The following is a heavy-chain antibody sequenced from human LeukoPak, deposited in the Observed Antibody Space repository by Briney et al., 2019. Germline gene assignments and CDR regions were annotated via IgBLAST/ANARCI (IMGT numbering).Heavy chain of an antibody. V-gene: IGHV3-74*01. CDR3: ARMDYDSSGYYYESWFDP. CDR1: GFTFSSYW. Sequence: AGGSLRLSCAVSGFTFSSYWMYWVRQGPGKGLAWVSRITSDGSATDYADSVKGRFTISRDNAKSSLYLQMNSLRAEDTAVYYCARMDYDSSGYYYESWFDPWGQGTLVTVSS. J-gene: IGHJ5*02. D-gene: IGHD3-22*01. CDR2: ITSDGSAT.